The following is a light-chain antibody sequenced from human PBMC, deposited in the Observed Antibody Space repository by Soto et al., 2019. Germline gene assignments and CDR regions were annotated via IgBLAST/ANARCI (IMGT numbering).Light chain of an antibody. J-gene: IGLJ1*01. CDR3: QSYDISLSCSYD. V-gene: IGLV1-40*01. Sequence: QSVMPQTNSVSGATGQRVTISCTVSRSNIGAGYDVHWYQQLQGTAPKLLIYGNSNRHSGVPDRVSGSKSGTSAYLTITGLKTEYEADYDCQSYDISLSCSYDFGTGTKLT. CDR1: RSNIGAGYD. CDR2: GNS.